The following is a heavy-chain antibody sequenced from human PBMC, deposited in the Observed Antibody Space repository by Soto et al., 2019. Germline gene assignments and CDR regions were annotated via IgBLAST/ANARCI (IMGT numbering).Heavy chain of an antibody. CDR3: ARGGGSSFFDY. CDR1: GDTFTRYY. D-gene: IGHD2-2*01. CDR2: INPNSGDT. J-gene: IGHJ4*02. Sequence: QVQLEQSGAEVKEPGASVRVSCKLSGDTFTRYYIHWVRQAPGQGLEWMGRINPNSGDTKYAQSFQGRVTITRDTSINTAYMELSRLRSDDTAVYYCARGGGSSFFDYWGQGILVTVSS. V-gene: IGHV1-2*06.